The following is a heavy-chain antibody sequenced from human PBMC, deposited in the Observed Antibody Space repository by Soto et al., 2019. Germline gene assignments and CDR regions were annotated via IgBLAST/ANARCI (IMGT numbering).Heavy chain of an antibody. Sequence: EVQLVESGGGLVQPGGSLRLSCAASGFTFSSYWMHWVRQAPGKGLVWVSRSNSDGSSTSYADSVKGRFTISRDNAKNTLYLQMNGLRAEDTALYYCARPAMVRVGAFDIWGQGTMVTVSS. D-gene: IGHD5-18*01. CDR2: SNSDGSST. CDR1: GFTFSSYW. CDR3: ARPAMVRVGAFDI. V-gene: IGHV3-74*01. J-gene: IGHJ3*02.